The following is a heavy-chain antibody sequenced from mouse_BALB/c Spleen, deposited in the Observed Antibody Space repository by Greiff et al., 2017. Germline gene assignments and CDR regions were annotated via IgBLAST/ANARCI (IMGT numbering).Heavy chain of an antibody. Sequence: QQQSGPELVKPGASVKIPCKASGYTFTDYNMDWVKQSHGKSLEWIGDINPNNGGTIYNQKFKGKATLTVDKSSSTAYMELRSLTSEDAAVYYCARGGEEGGDYYAMDYWGQGTSVTVSS. J-gene: IGHJ4*01. V-gene: IGHV1-18*01. CDR1: GYTFTDYN. CDR2: INPNNGGT. CDR3: ARGGEEGGDYYAMDY.